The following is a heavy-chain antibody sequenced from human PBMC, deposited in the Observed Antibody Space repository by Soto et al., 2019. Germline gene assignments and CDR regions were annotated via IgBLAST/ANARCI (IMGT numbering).Heavy chain of an antibody. CDR1: GGTFSSYT. D-gene: IGHD3-22*01. Sequence: EASVKVSCKASGGTFSSYTISWVRQAPGQGLEWMGRIIPILGIANYAQKFQGRVTITADKSTSTAYMELSSLRSEDTAVYYCARETKMYYDISGANYMDVWGKGTMVTVSS. V-gene: IGHV1-69*04. CDR3: ARETKMYYDISGANYMDV. CDR2: IIPILGIA. J-gene: IGHJ6*03.